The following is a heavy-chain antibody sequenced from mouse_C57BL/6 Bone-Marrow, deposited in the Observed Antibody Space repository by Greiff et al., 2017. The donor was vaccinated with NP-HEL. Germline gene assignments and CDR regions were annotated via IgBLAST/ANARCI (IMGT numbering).Heavy chain of an antibody. V-gene: IGHV1-26*01. CDR3: ARRTVVVRDWYFDV. J-gene: IGHJ1*03. Sequence: EVQLQQSGPELVKPGASVKISCKASGYTFTDYYMNWVKQSHGKSLEWIGDINPKNGGTSYNQKFKGKATLTVDKSSSTAYMELRSLTSEDSAVYYCARRTVVVRDWYFDVWGTGTTVTVSS. CDR1: GYTFTDYY. CDR2: INPKNGGT. D-gene: IGHD1-1*01.